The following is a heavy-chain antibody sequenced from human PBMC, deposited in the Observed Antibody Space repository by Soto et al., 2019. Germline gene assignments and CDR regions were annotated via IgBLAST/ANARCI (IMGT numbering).Heavy chain of an antibody. J-gene: IGHJ6*02. CDR3: VKGYWKGDV. CDR1: GFTFSTYA. V-gene: IGHV3-23*01. D-gene: IGHD1-1*01. CDR2: ISGSGGSI. Sequence: EVQLLESGGGLVQPGGSLRLSCAASGFTFSTYAMNWVRQAPGNGLEWVSAISGSGGSIHYADSVKGRFTISRDKSKNTLYLQMNSLGDEDTAVYHCVKGYWKGDVWGQGTTVTVSS.